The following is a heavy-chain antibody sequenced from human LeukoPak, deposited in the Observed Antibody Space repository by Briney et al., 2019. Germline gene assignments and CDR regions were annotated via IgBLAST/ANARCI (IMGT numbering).Heavy chain of an antibody. Sequence: GESLRISCKGSGYTFTNNWIGWVRQTPGKGLEWVANIKQDGSEKYYVDSVKGRFIISRDNAKNSLYLQMNSLRVEDTAVYYCANALGAHYFGSWGQGTLVTVSS. CDR3: ANALGAHYFGS. J-gene: IGHJ4*02. CDR1: GYTFTNNW. V-gene: IGHV3-7*05. CDR2: IKQDGSEK. D-gene: IGHD1-26*01.